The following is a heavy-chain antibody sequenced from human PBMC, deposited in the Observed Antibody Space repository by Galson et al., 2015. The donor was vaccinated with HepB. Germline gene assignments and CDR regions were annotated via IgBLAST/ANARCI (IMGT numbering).Heavy chain of an antibody. J-gene: IGHJ3*02. Sequence: SLRLSCAASGFTFSSYGMHWVRQAPGKGLEWVAVISYDGSNKYYADSVKGRFTISRDNSKNTLYLQMNSLRAEDTAVYYCARWGTRPWQFDPRDIVATLRDAFDIWGQGTMVTVSS. V-gene: IGHV3-30*03. CDR3: ARWGTRPWQFDPRDIVATLRDAFDI. CDR1: GFTFSSYG. CDR2: ISYDGSNK. D-gene: IGHD5-12*01.